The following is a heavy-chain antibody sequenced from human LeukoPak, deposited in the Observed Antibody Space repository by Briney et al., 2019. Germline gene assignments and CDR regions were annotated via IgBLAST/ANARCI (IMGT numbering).Heavy chain of an antibody. D-gene: IGHD1-26*01. CDR1: GFSLRSYA. Sequence: PGGSLRLSCAASGFSLRSYAMHWVRHAQGKGLEYVSAISSNGGSTFYVNSVEGRFTISRDNSKNTLYLQMGSLRAEDMAVYYCARASYSGSYSDYWGQGTLVTVSS. CDR2: ISSNGGST. CDR3: ARASYSGSYSDY. V-gene: IGHV3-64*01. J-gene: IGHJ4*02.